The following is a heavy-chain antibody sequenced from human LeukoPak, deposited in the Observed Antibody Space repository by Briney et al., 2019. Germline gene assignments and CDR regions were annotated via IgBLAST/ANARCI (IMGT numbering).Heavy chain of an antibody. CDR3: ARDRGYSSSWTPDLRY. CDR1: GYTFTSYG. D-gene: IGHD6-13*01. Sequence: ASVKVPCKASGYTFTSYGISWVRQAPGQGLEWMGWISAYNGNTNYAQKLQGRVTMTTDTSTSTAYMELRSLRSDDTAVYYCARDRGYSSSWTPDLRYWGQGTLVTVSS. V-gene: IGHV1-18*01. CDR2: ISAYNGNT. J-gene: IGHJ4*02.